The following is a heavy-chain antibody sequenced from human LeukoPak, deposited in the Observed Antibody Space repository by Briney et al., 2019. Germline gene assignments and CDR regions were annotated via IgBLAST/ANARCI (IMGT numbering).Heavy chain of an antibody. D-gene: IGHD3-10*01. CDR2: ITGSGTST. V-gene: IGHV3-23*01. Sequence: GGSLRLSCAASGFTFSNYAMSWVRQAPGKGLEWVSGITGSGTSTYYADSVKGRFTISRDNSKNTLYLQLSSLRVEDTAVYYCVRDRAGSGNYYHGYWGQGTLVTVSS. CDR1: GFTFSNYA. J-gene: IGHJ4*02. CDR3: VRDRAGSGNYYHGY.